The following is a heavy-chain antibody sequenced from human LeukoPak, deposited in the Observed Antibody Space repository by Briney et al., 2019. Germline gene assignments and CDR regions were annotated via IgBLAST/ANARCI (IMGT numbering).Heavy chain of an antibody. CDR2: IKQDGSEK. CDR3: AVYGSGFFP. J-gene: IGHJ6*04. CDR1: GFTFSSYW. V-gene: IGHV3-7*01. Sequence: GGSLRLSCEASGFTFSSYWMSWVRQAPGKGLEWVANIKQDGSEKYYVDSVKGRFTISRDNAKNSLYLQMNSLRAEDTAVYYCAVYGSGFFPWGKGTTVTISS. D-gene: IGHD3-10*01.